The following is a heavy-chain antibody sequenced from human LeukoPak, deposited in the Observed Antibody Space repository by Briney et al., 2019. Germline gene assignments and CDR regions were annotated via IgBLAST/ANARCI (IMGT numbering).Heavy chain of an antibody. Sequence: ASVKVSCKASAYTFTGYYLHWVRQAPGQGFRWMGWLDPNNGDTEYAQKFQGRVTMTRDRSISTAYMDLGRLTSDDTAVYYCARRSRNGLDAFDIWGQGTMVTVSS. V-gene: IGHV1-2*02. CDR1: AYTFTGYY. J-gene: IGHJ3*02. CDR2: LDPNNGDT. D-gene: IGHD1-14*01. CDR3: ARRSRNGLDAFDI.